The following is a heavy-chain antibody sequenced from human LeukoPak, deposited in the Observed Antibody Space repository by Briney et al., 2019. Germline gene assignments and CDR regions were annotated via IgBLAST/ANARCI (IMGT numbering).Heavy chain of an antibody. CDR2: INHSGST. CDR1: GGSFSGYY. V-gene: IGHV4-34*01. CDR3: ARGRPVVVTIDY. J-gene: IGHJ4*02. D-gene: IGHD3-22*01. Sequence: PSETLSLTCAVYGGSFSGYYWSLIRQPPGKGLEWIGEINHSGSTNYNPSLKSRVTISVDTSKNQFSLKLSSVTAADTAVYYCARGRPVVVTIDYWGQGTLVTVSS.